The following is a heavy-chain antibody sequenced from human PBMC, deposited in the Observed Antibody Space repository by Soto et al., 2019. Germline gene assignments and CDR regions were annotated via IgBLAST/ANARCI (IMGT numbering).Heavy chain of an antibody. D-gene: IGHD4-4*01. V-gene: IGHV4-34*01. CDR1: GGSFSGFY. Sequence: QVQVQQWGAGLVKPSETLSLTCAVHGGSFSGFYWSWIRQPPGKGLEYIGEINHIGITNYNPSLKIRVTISVDTSENHLSLKLPSVTAADTAVYYCTRGYAVNWHTPHYWGQGTLVTVSS. J-gene: IGHJ4*02. CDR3: TRGYAVNWHTPHY. CDR2: INHIGIT.